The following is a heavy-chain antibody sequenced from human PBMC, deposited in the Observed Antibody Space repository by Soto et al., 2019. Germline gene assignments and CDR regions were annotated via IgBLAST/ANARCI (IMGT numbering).Heavy chain of an antibody. Sequence: PGESLTLSCKGSGYRFNSYWIAWVRQMPGKGLEWMGIIFPADSDTRYSPSFQGQVTISADKSISTAYLQWSSLKASDTAMYYCARHDRRYSGSTVFDYWGQGTLVTVSS. J-gene: IGHJ4*02. CDR3: ARHDRRYSGSTVFDY. CDR2: IFPADSDT. V-gene: IGHV5-51*01. D-gene: IGHD5-12*01. CDR1: GYRFNSYW.